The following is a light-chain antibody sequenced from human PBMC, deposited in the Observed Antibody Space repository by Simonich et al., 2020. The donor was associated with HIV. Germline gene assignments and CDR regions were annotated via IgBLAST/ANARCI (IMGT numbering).Light chain of an antibody. J-gene: IGKJ5*01. CDR1: RSVLYSSNNKNY. Sequence: DIVMTQSPDSLAVSLGERATINCKSSRSVLYSSNNKNYLAWYQQKPGQSPKLLIYWASTRESGVPDRFSGSGSGTDFTLTISSLQAEDGAVYYCQQYYSTPITFGQGTRLEIK. V-gene: IGKV4-1*01. CDR3: QQYYSTPIT. CDR2: WAS.